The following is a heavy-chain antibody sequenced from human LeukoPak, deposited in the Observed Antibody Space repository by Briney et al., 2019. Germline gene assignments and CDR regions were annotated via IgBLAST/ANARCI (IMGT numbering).Heavy chain of an antibody. CDR2: IRDSGSST. Sequence: GGSLRLSCAASGFTFSSYAMSWVRQAPGKGLEWVSAIRDSGSSTHYADSVKGRFTTSRDNSKNTLFLQTNSLRAEDTAIYYCAKYGPQDSGSSHFDYWGQGALVTVSS. V-gene: IGHV3-23*01. D-gene: IGHD1-26*01. CDR3: AKYGPQDSGSSHFDY. J-gene: IGHJ4*02. CDR1: GFTFSSYA.